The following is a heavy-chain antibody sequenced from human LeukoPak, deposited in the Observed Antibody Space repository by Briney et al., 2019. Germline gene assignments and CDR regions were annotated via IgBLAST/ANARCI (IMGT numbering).Heavy chain of an antibody. CDR1: GFTFSNAW. D-gene: IGHD6-13*01. J-gene: IGHJ5*02. Sequence: GGSLRLSCAASGFTFSNAWMSWVRQAPGKGLEWVGRIKSKTDGGKTDYTAHVKGRFTISRDDSKNTLYLQMNSLKTEDTAVYYCTTIAAAGTNWFDPWGQGTLVTVSS. V-gene: IGHV3-15*01. CDR2: IKSKTDGGKT. CDR3: TTIAAAGTNWFDP.